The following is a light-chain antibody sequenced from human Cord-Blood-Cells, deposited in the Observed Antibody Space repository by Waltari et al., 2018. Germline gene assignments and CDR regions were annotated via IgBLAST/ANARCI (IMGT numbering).Light chain of an antibody. Sequence: DIVMTQSPDSLAVSLGERATIKCKSSQSVLYSSNNKNYLAWYQQKPGQPPKLLIYWASTRESGVPDRFSGSGSGTDFTLTISSLQAEDVAVYYCQQYYSTPGTFGGGTKVEIK. CDR2: WAS. J-gene: IGKJ4*01. CDR3: QQYYSTPGT. CDR1: QSVLYSSNNKNY. V-gene: IGKV4-1*01.